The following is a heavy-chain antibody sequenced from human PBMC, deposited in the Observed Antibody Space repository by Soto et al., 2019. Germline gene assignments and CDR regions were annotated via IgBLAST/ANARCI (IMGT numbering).Heavy chain of an antibody. CDR2: IIPIFGTA. J-gene: IGHJ2*01. V-gene: IGHV1-69*12. D-gene: IGHD5-12*01. CDR1: GGTFSSYT. Sequence: QVQLVQSGAEVKKPGSSVTVSCKASGGTFSSYTISWVRQAPGQGLEWMGGIIPIFGTANYAQKFQGRVTLTADESTSTAYRELCRVGAEDTAVYYCARGNPGWLELWYLDLWGRGTLVTVSS. CDR3: ARGNPGWLELWYLDL.